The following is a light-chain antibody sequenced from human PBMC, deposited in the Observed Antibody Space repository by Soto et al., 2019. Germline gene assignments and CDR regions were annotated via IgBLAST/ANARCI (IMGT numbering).Light chain of an antibody. CDR1: SSNIGGYNY. CDR3: SSYRNSDTWV. J-gene: IGLJ3*02. Sequence: QSALTQPASVSGSPGQSITISCTGRSSNIGGYNYVSWYQQFPGKAPKLIIYEVSNRPSGVSNRFSASKSGNTASLTISGLQAEDETDYYCSSYRNSDTWVFGGGTKLTVL. CDR2: EVS. V-gene: IGLV2-14*01.